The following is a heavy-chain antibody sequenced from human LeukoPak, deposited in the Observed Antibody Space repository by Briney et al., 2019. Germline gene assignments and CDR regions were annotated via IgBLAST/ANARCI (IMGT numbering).Heavy chain of an antibody. CDR3: ARDGEDYGGSHFDY. J-gene: IGHJ4*02. V-gene: IGHV1-69*04. CDR1: GGTFSSYA. CDR2: IIPILGIA. D-gene: IGHD4-23*01. Sequence: SVKVSCKASGGTFSSYAISWVRQAPGQGLEWMGRIIPILGIANYAQKFQGRVTITADKSTSTAYMELSSLRSEDTAVYYCARDGEDYGGSHFDYWGQGALVTVSS.